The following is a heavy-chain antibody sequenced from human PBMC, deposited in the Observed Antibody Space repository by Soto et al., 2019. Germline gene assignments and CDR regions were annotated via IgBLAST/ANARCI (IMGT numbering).Heavy chain of an antibody. CDR2: ISQVGRA. Sequence: SDTLSLTCDVSGDSFSGYFCNWLRQPPGKGLEWIGEISQVGRARYNPSLETRITISVDTSKTQFSLKLTSVADAETAVYDCARGYGYSRQWGQGALVTVSS. J-gene: IGHJ4*02. CDR1: GDSFSGYF. CDR3: ARGYGYSRQ. D-gene: IGHD5-12*01. V-gene: IGHV4-34*01.